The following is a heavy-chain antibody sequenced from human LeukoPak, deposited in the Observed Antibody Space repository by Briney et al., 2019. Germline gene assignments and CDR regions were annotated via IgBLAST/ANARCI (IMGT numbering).Heavy chain of an antibody. D-gene: IGHD6-19*01. CDR1: GFTFSSYA. J-gene: IGHJ4*02. CDR3: ARGHSGWYDY. V-gene: IGHV3-23*01. Sequence: QAGGSLRLSCAASGFTFSSYAMSWVRQAPGKGLEWVSTISGSGGSTYYPDSVKGRFTISRDNSKNALYLQMNSLRAEDTAVYYCARGHSGWYDYWGQGTLVTVSS. CDR2: ISGSGGST.